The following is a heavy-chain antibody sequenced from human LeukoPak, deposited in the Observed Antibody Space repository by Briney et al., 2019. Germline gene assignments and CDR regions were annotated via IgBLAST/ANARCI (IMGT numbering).Heavy chain of an antibody. J-gene: IGHJ4*02. Sequence: ASVKVSCKASGYTFTGYYMHWVRQAPGQGLEWMGWINLNSGGTKYAQTFKGRVTMTRDTSISTAYMELSSLRSDDTAVYYCARGDVDTAMVTPDYWGQGTLVTVSS. CDR2: INLNSGGT. D-gene: IGHD5-18*01. CDR3: ARGDVDTAMVTPDY. V-gene: IGHV1-2*02. CDR1: GYTFTGYY.